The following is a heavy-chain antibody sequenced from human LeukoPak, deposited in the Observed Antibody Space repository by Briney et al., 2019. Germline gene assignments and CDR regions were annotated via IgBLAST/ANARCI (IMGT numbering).Heavy chain of an antibody. J-gene: IGHJ6*03. Sequence: GASVKVSCKASGGTFSSYAISWVRQAPGQGLEWMGGIIPIFGTANYAQKFQGRVTITADESTSTAYMELSSLRSEDTAVYYCAREAGIRFLEWSYYYYMDVWGKGTTVTVSS. D-gene: IGHD3-3*01. V-gene: IGHV1-69*13. CDR2: IIPIFGTA. CDR3: AREAGIRFLEWSYYYYMDV. CDR1: GGTFSSYA.